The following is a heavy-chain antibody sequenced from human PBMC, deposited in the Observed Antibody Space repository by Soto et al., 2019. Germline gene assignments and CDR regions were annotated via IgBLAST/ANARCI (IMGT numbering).Heavy chain of an antibody. V-gene: IGHV3-23*01. D-gene: IGHD5-18*01. J-gene: IGHJ4*02. CDR1: GFTFSSYA. CDR3: ANLFPQMPGGYSYGRGYYFDY. Sequence: GGSLRVSCAASGFTFSSYAMSWVRQAPGKGLEWVSAISGSGDSTYYADSVKGRFTISRDNSKNTLYLQMNSLRAEDTALYYCANLFPQMPGGYSYGRGYYFDYWGQGALVTVSS. CDR2: ISGSGDST.